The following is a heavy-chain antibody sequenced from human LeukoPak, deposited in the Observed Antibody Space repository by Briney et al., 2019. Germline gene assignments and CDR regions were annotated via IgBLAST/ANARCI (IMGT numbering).Heavy chain of an antibody. Sequence: ASVKVSCKASGYTFTSYDINWVRQATGQGLEWMGWMNPNSGNAGYAQNFQGRVTMTRDTSTSTVYMELSSLRSEDTAVYYCARSDDSSGYYLIWGQGTMVTVSS. CDR1: GYTFTSYD. CDR2: MNPNSGNA. D-gene: IGHD3-22*01. CDR3: ARSDDSSGYYLI. J-gene: IGHJ3*02. V-gene: IGHV1-8*01.